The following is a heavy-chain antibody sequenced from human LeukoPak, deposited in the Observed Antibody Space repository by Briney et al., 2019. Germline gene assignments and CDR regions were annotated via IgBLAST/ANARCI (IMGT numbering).Heavy chain of an antibody. D-gene: IGHD3-16*01. CDR3: ARVTLGATPLDY. CDR2: INPNSGGT. V-gene: IGHV1-2*02. Sequence: ASVKVSCKASGYTFTGYYMHWVRRAPGQGLEWMGWINPNSGGTNYAQKFQGRVTMTRDTSISTAYMELSRLRSDDTAVYYCARVTLGATPLDYWGQGTLVTVSS. J-gene: IGHJ4*02. CDR1: GYTFTGYY.